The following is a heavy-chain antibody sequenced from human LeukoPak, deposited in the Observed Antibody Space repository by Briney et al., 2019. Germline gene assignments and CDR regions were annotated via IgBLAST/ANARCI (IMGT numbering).Heavy chain of an antibody. V-gene: IGHV4-61*02. D-gene: IGHD4-17*01. J-gene: IGHJ5*02. CDR2: IYTSGST. CDR3: ARDYGDYVWFDP. Sequence: SQTLSLTCTVSGGSISSGSYYWSWIRQPAGKGLEWIGRIYTSGSTNYNPSLKSRVTISVDTSKNQFSLKLSSVTAADTAVYYCARDYGDYVWFDPWGQGTLVTVSS. CDR1: GGSISSGSYY.